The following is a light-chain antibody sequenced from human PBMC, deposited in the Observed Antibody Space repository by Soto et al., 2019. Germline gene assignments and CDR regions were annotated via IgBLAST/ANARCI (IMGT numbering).Light chain of an antibody. J-gene: IGLJ2*01. CDR2: STS. Sequence: QAVVTQEPSLTVSPGGTVTLTCASSAGAVTSAYYTNWLQQKPGQAPRALIYSTSEKHSWTPARFSGSLLGGKAALTLSAAQXXXXXXYYCLLYYGGAQVLFGGGTKLTVL. CDR3: LLYYGGAQVL. V-gene: IGLV7-43*01. CDR1: AGAVTSAYY.